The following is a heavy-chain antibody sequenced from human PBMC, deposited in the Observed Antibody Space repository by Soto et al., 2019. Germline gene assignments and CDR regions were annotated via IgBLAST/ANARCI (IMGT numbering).Heavy chain of an antibody. J-gene: IGHJ1*01. CDR2: IIPIFGTA. CDR3: ARDPYSSSPRRAEYFQH. V-gene: IGHV1-69*13. CDR1: GGTFSSYA. D-gene: IGHD6-13*01. Sequence: GASVKVSCKASGGTFSSYAISWVRQAPGQGLEWMGGIIPIFGTANYAQKFQGRVTITADESTSTAYMELSSLRSEDTAVYYCARDPYSSSPRRAEYFQHWGQGTLVTVSS.